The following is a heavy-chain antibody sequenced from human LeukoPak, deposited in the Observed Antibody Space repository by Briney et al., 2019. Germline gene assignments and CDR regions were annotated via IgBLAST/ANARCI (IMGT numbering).Heavy chain of an antibody. J-gene: IGHJ4*02. Sequence: GRSLRLSFAASGFTFSSYGMNWVRQAPGKGLEWVAVISYDGSNKYYADSVKGRFTISRDNSKNTLYLQMNSLRAEDTAVYYCAKGWYRVDYWGQGTLVTVSS. D-gene: IGHD6-13*01. CDR1: GFTFSSYG. CDR2: ISYDGSNK. V-gene: IGHV3-30*18. CDR3: AKGWYRVDY.